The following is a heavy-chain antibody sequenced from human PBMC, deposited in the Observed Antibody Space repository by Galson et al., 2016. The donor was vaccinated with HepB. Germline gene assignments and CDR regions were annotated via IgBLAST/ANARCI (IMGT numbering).Heavy chain of an antibody. CDR1: GGTFSSYA. CDR2: IIPIFGTA. Sequence: SVKVSCKASGGTFSSYAISWVRQAPGQGLEWMGGIIPIFGTANYAQKFQGRVTITADESTSTAYMELNSLRPEDTAVYYCARTDIVVVPAAVYYYYGMDVWGQGTTVTVSS. CDR3: ARTDIVVVPAAVYYYYGMDV. D-gene: IGHD2-2*01. J-gene: IGHJ6*02. V-gene: IGHV1-69*13.